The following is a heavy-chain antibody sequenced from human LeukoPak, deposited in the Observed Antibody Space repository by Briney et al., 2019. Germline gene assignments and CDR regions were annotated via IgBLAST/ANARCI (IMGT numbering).Heavy chain of an antibody. CDR1: GYTFTSYG. V-gene: IGHV1-18*01. J-gene: IGHJ5*02. CDR2: ISAYNGNK. Sequence: ASVKVSCKASGYTFTSYGISWVRQAPGQGLEWMGWISAYNGNKNYAQKLQGRVTMTTDTSTSTAYMELRSLRSDDTAVYYCARALPKGECDSTSCYISRWFDPWGQGTLVTVSS. CDR3: ARALPKGECDSTSCYISRWFDP. D-gene: IGHD2-2*02.